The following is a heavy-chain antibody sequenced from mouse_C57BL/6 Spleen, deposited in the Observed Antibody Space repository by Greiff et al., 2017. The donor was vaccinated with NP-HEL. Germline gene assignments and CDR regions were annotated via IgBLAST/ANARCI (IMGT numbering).Heavy chain of an antibody. V-gene: IGHV1-69*01. D-gene: IGHD1-1*01. CDR1: GYTFTSYW. Sequence: QVQLQQPGAELVMPGASVKLSCKASGYTFTSYWMHWVKQRPGPGLEWIGEIDPSDSYTNYNQKFKGKSTLTVDKSSSTAYMQLSSLTSEDSAVYYCARSGNYYGSSPDYWGQGTTLTVSS. CDR2: IDPSDSYT. CDR3: ARSGNYYGSSPDY. J-gene: IGHJ2*01.